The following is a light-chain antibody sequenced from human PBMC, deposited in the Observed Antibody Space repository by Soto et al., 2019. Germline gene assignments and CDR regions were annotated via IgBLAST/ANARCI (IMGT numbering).Light chain of an antibody. V-gene: IGLV1-40*01. CDR2: GNN. Sequence: QSVLTQPPSVSGAPGQGVTISCTGSSSNFGAGYDVHWYQQLPGTAPKLLIYGNNNRPSGVPDRFSGSKSGTSASLAITGLQAEDEADYYCQSYDSSLSGYVFGTGTKLTVL. CDR1: SSNFGAGYD. J-gene: IGLJ1*01. CDR3: QSYDSSLSGYV.